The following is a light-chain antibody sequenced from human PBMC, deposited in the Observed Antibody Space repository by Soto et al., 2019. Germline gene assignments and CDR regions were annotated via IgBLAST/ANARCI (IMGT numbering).Light chain of an antibody. CDR3: QQYAESPLT. V-gene: IGKV3-20*01. CDR1: QSVGRNY. J-gene: IGKJ4*01. CDR2: GAS. Sequence: EIVLTQSPGTLSVSPGERATLSCRASQSVGRNYLAWYQQKPGQAPRLLIYGASSRATGIPDRFSGSASGTDFTLTISSLEPEDFAVYYCQQYAESPLTFGGGTKVETK.